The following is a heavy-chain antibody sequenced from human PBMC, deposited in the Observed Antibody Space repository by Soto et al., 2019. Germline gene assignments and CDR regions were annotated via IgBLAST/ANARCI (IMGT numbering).Heavy chain of an antibody. D-gene: IGHD3-3*01. Sequence: SETLSLTCTVSGVSISSYYWSWIRQPPGKGLEWIGYIYYSGSTNYNPSLKSRVTMSVDPSKNQFSLKLSSATVADTAVYYCARYLRSGLYYMDVWGKGTTVTVSS. CDR3: ARYLRSGLYYMDV. CDR2: IYYSGST. J-gene: IGHJ6*03. CDR1: GVSISSYY. V-gene: IGHV4-59*08.